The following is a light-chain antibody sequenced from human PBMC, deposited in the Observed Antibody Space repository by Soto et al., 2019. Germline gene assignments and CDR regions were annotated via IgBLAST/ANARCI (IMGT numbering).Light chain of an antibody. J-gene: IGKJ1*01. V-gene: IGKV1-5*01. CDR3: QQYNSYS. CDR2: DAS. CDR1: QSISSY. Sequence: IQMTLSPSTLSASVRHRVSITCRASQSISSYLNWYQQKPGKAPKLLIFDASSLESGVPSRFSGSGSGTEFTLTISSLQPADFATYYCQQYNSYSFGQGTKVDIK.